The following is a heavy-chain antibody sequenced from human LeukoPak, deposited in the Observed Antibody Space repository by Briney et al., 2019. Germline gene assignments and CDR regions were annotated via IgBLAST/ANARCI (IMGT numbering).Heavy chain of an antibody. CDR2: IYTSGST. Sequence: SETLSLTCTVAGGSISSYYWSWIRKPAGKGLEWIGRIYTSGSTNYNPSLKSRVTMSVDTSKNQFSLKLSSVTAADTAVYYCARDLYYYDSSGYYDWFDPWGQGTLVTVSS. CDR1: GGSISSYY. V-gene: IGHV4-4*07. CDR3: ARDLYYYDSSGYYDWFDP. D-gene: IGHD3-22*01. J-gene: IGHJ5*02.